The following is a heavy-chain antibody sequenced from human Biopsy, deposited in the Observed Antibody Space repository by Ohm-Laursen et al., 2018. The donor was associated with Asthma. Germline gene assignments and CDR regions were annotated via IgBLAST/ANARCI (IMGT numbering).Heavy chain of an antibody. J-gene: IGHJ6*02. V-gene: IGHV3-30*04. D-gene: IGHD2-21*02. CDR3: ARGGLHYYEYYGMDV. CDR1: GFTFDNYT. Sequence: RSLRLSCTASGFTFDNYTMHWVRQAPGKGLEWVTITSYDGRNTYYADSVEGRFTISRDNSKNTLFLQMSSLRPEDTAVYYCARGGLHYYEYYGMDVWGQGTTVTVSS. CDR2: TSYDGRNT.